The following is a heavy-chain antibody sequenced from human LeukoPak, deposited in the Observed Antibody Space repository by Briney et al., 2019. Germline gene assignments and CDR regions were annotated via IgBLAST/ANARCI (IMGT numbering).Heavy chain of an antibody. V-gene: IGHV3-15*07. CDR3: TTGNFGPY. CDR1: GFTFSSYS. Sequence: GGSLRLSCGASGFTFSSYSMNWVRQAPGKGLEWVGRIKRKTEGGTTDYGAPVKGRFSISRDDSKNTAYLQMNSLKTEDTAFYYCTTGNFGPYWGQGTLVTVSS. CDR2: IKRKTEGGTT. J-gene: IGHJ4*02. D-gene: IGHD3-10*01.